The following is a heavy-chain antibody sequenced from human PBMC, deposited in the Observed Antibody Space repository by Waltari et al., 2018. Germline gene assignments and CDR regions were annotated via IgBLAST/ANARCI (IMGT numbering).Heavy chain of an antibody. Sequence: QVQLVESGGGVVQPGGSLRLSCAASGFTFSSYGMHWVRQAPGKGLAWVAFIRYDGSNKYYADSVKGRFPISRDNSKNTLYLQMNSLRAEDTAVYYCAKDGLPSSIVATIPGLYFDYWGQGTLVTVSS. J-gene: IGHJ4*02. CDR1: GFTFSSYG. CDR3: AKDGLPSSIVATIPGLYFDY. V-gene: IGHV3-30*02. CDR2: IRYDGSNK. D-gene: IGHD5-12*01.